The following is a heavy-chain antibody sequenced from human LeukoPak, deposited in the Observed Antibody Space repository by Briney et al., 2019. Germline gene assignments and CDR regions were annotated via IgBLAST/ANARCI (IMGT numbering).Heavy chain of an antibody. V-gene: IGHV3-20*04. CDR3: ARDRTHSIAARTFDY. D-gene: IGHD6-6*01. CDR1: GFTFDDYG. Sequence: GGSLRLSCAASGFTFDDYGMSWVRQAPGKGLEWVSGINWNGGSTGYADSVKGRFTISRDNAKNSLYLQMNSLRAEDTALYYCARDRTHSIAARTFDYWGQGTLVTVSS. CDR2: INWNGGST. J-gene: IGHJ4*02.